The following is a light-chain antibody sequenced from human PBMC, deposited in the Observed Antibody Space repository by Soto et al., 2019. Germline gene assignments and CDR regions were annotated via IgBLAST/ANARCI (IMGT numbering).Light chain of an antibody. Sequence: QPASVSGSPGQSITISCTGTSSDVGSYNLVSWYQQHPGKAPKLMIYEGSKRPSGVSNRFSGSKSGNTASLTISGLQTEDEADYCCCSYAGSTTYVFGTGTKLTVL. CDR2: EGS. CDR1: SSDVGSYNL. CDR3: CSYAGSTTYV. J-gene: IGLJ1*01. V-gene: IGLV2-23*01.